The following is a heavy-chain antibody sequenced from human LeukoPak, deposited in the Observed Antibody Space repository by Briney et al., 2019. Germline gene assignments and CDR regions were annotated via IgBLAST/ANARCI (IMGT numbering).Heavy chain of an antibody. J-gene: IGHJ4*02. CDR2: IYYSGNT. Sequence: KPSETLSLTCTVSGGSISSTSYYWGWIRQPPGKGLEWIGTIYYSGNTYYNPSLKSRVTISVDRSTNQFSLKLTSVTAADTALYYCARHIHDNVWGGYPQPLDYWGQGTLVTVSS. D-gene: IGHD3-16*02. CDR3: ARHIHDNVWGGYPQPLDY. CDR1: GGSISSTSYY. V-gene: IGHV4-39*01.